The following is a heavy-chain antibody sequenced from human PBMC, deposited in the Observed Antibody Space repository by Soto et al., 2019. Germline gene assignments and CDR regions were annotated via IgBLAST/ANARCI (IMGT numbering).Heavy chain of an antibody. D-gene: IGHD5-18*01. J-gene: IGHJ4*02. CDR3: ARGRIQLWYLDY. CDR1: GGSFSGYY. V-gene: IGHV4-34*01. CDR2: INHSGST. Sequence: SETLSLTCAFYGGSFSGYYWSWIRQPPGKGLEWIGEINHSGSTNYNPSLKSRVTISVDTSKNQFSLKLSSVTAADTAVYYCARGRIQLWYLDYWGQGTLVTVSS.